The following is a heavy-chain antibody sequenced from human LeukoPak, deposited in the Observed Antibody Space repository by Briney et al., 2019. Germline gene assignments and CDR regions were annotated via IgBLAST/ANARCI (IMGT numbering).Heavy chain of an antibody. J-gene: IGHJ4*02. CDR3: ASSAESDYFDY. CDR2: IYTSGST. V-gene: IGHV4-4*07. CDR1: GGSISSYY. Sequence: SETLSLTCAVSGGSISSYYWSWIRQPAGKGLEWIGRIYTSGSTNYNPSLKSRVTISLDTSKNQFSLKLSSVTAADTAVYYCASSAESDYFDYWGQGTLVTVSS. D-gene: IGHD3-10*01.